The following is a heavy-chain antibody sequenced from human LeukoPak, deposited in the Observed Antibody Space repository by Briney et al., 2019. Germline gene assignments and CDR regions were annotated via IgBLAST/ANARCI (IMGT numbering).Heavy chain of an antibody. D-gene: IGHD5-18*01. J-gene: IGHJ3*02. CDR2: ISYVGSNK. CDR1: VFTFTSYG. Sequence: PGRSLRLSCAASVFTFTSYGTHWVRPAPGKGREWGAVISYVGSNKSYTDSVKGRFTISRDNSKNTQYLQKIRERADDTAVYYCASPVVYTVIGEAFDNWGQGTMVTVPS. CDR3: ASPVVYTVIGEAFDN. V-gene: IGHV3-30*03.